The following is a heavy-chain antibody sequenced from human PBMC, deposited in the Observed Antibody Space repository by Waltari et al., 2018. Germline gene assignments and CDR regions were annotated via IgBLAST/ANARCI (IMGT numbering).Heavy chain of an antibody. Sequence: EVQLLESGGGLVQPGGSLRLSCAASGFTFSSYAMSWVRQAPGKGVEGVEAIRGSGGSTYDADSVKGRFTISRDNSKNTLYLQMNSLRAEDTAVYYCAKGGTNYYGMDVWGQGTTVTVSS. CDR2: IRGSGGST. CDR1: GFTFSSYA. J-gene: IGHJ6*02. V-gene: IGHV3-23*01. CDR3: AKGGTNYYGMDV.